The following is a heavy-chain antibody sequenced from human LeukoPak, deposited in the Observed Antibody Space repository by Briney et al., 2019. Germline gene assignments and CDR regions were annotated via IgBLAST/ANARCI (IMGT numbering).Heavy chain of an antibody. J-gene: IGHJ4*02. CDR1: GGSLSGYY. D-gene: IGHD6-19*01. CDR2: INHSGST. CDR3: ARQWLVSPLFDY. V-gene: IGHV4-34*01. Sequence: SETLSLTCAVYGGSLSGYYWSWIRQPPGRGLEWIGEINHSGSTNYNPSLKSRVTISVDTSKNQLSLKLSSMTAADTAVYYCARQWLVSPLFDYWGQGTLVTVSS.